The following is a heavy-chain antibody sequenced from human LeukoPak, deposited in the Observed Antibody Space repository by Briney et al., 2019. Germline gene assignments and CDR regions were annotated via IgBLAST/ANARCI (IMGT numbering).Heavy chain of an antibody. V-gene: IGHV3-30*03. D-gene: IGHD6-13*01. CDR3: ARVYSSTCLDF. J-gene: IGHJ4*02. CDR2: ISYDGSNK. CDR1: GFTFSSYW. Sequence: GGSLRLSCAASGFTFSSYWMHWVRQAPGKGLEWVAVISYDGSNKYYADSVKGRFTISRDNSKNTLYLQMNSLRAEDTAVFYCARVYSSTCLDFWGQGALVTVSS.